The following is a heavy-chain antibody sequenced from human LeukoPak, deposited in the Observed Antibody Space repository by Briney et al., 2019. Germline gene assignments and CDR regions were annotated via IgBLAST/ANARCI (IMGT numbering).Heavy chain of an antibody. CDR2: ISWNSGSI. CDR1: GFTFDDYA. Sequence: GRSLRLSCAASGFTFDDYAMHWVRQAPGKGLEWVSGISWNSGSIGYADSVKGRFTISRDNAKNSLYLQMNSLRAEDMALYYCAKDQFGGMGIFDYWGQGTLVTVSS. J-gene: IGHJ4*02. D-gene: IGHD3-10*01. V-gene: IGHV3-9*03. CDR3: AKDQFGGMGIFDY.